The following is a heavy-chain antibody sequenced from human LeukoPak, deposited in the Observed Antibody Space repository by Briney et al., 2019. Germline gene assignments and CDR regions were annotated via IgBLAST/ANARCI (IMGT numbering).Heavy chain of an antibody. CDR1: GGSISSYY. V-gene: IGHV4-59*01. D-gene: IGHD6-19*01. CDR3: ARVGYSSGWAGHYYYGMDV. Sequence: SETLSLTCTVSGGSISSYYWSWIRQPPGKGLEWIGYIYYSGSTNYNPSLKSRVTISVDTSKNQFSLKLSSVTAADTAVHYCARVGYSSGWAGHYYYGMDVWGQRTTVTVSS. J-gene: IGHJ6*02. CDR2: IYYSGST.